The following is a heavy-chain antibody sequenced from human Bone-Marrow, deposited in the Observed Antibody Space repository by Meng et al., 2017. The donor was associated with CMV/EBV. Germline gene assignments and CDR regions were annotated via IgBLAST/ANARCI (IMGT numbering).Heavy chain of an antibody. CDR3: ARDPYRIRSYYDFWSGYYSQYSYFDY. Sequence: GESLKISCAASGFTFSSYSMNWVRQAPGKGLEWVSSISSSSSYIYYADSVKGRFTISRDNAKNSLYLQMNSLRAEDTAVYYCARDPYRIRSYYDFWSGYYSQYSYFDYWGQGTLVTVSS. CDR1: GFTFSSYS. CDR2: ISSSSSYI. V-gene: IGHV3-21*01. J-gene: IGHJ4*02. D-gene: IGHD3-3*01.